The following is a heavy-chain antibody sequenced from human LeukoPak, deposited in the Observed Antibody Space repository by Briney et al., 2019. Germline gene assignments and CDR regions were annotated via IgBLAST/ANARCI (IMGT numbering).Heavy chain of an antibody. Sequence: PGGSLRLSCAASGFTFSSYAMSWVRQAPGKGLEWVSAISGSGGSTYYADSVKGRFTISRDNSKNTPYLQMNSLRAEDTAVYYCAKSWAGPHYGMDVWGKGTTVTVSS. CDR2: ISGSGGST. V-gene: IGHV3-23*01. D-gene: IGHD3-10*01. CDR3: AKSWAGPHYGMDV. J-gene: IGHJ6*04. CDR1: GFTFSSYA.